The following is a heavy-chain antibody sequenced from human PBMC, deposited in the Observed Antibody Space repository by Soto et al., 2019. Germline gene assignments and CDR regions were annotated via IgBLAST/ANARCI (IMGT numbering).Heavy chain of an antibody. CDR2: ISSSGSTI. D-gene: IGHD2-2*01. V-gene: IGHV3-11*01. Sequence: XGSLRLSCAASGFTFSDYYMSWIRQAPGKGLEWVSYISSSGSTIYYADSVKGRFTISRDNAKNSLYLQMNSLRAEDTAVYYCARDRRPLPAASYYYYGMDVWGQGTTVTVSS. CDR3: ARDRRPLPAASYYYYGMDV. CDR1: GFTFSDYY. J-gene: IGHJ6*02.